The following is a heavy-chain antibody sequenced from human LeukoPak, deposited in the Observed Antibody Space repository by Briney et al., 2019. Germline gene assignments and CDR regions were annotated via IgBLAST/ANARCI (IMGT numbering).Heavy chain of an antibody. CDR1: GGSFSGCY. CDR2: INHSGST. J-gene: IGHJ5*02. D-gene: IGHD6-19*01. Sequence: SETLSLTCAVYGGSFSGCYWSWIRQPPGKGLEWIGEINHSGSTNYNPSLKSRVTISVDTSKNQFSLKLSSVTAADTAVYYCARSKQWLVRRGWFDPWGQGTLVTVSS. V-gene: IGHV4-34*01. CDR3: ARSKQWLVRRGWFDP.